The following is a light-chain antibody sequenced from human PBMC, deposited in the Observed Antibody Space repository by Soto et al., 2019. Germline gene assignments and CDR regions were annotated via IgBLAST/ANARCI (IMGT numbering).Light chain of an antibody. J-gene: IGKJ2*01. CDR2: DAS. V-gene: IGKV1-6*01. CDR1: QGVTND. Sequence: AIQMTQSPSSLSASVGDRVTITCRASQGVTNDLGWYRQKAGKAPNLLIYDASRLQSGVSSRFSGSGSGTDFTLTISNLQPEDFATYYCLQVYNYPRTLGQGTRLEIK. CDR3: LQVYNYPRT.